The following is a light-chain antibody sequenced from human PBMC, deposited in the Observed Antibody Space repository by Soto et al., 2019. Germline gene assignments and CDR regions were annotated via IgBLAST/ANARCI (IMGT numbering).Light chain of an antibody. Sequence: DIQMTQSPSSVSASVGDRVTITCRASQGINNWLAWYQQKPGKAPKLLIYTTSSLQSGVPSRFSGSGSGTDFTLTISSLQPEDFAVYYCQQYNNWWTFGQGTKVEI. CDR2: TTS. CDR3: QQYNNWWT. V-gene: IGKV1D-12*01. J-gene: IGKJ1*01. CDR1: QGINNW.